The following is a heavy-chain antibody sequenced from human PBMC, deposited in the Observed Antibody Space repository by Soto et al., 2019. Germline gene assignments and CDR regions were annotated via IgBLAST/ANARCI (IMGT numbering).Heavy chain of an antibody. Sequence: QVQLVQSGAEMKKPGSSVKVSCQSSGGTFNTYAMNWVRQAPGQGPEWMGDISPMFGAANYAPKFEGRVTSTADESTGTSYVQLSSLTSEDTARYFCAREVQVHTPAFVYWGQGTLVTVSS. CDR1: GGTFNTYA. J-gene: IGHJ4*02. V-gene: IGHV1-69*19. CDR2: ISPMFGAA. CDR3: AREVQVHTPAFVY. D-gene: IGHD1-1*01.